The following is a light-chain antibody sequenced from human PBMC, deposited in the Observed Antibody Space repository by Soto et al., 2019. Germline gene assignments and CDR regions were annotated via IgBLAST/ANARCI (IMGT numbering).Light chain of an antibody. CDR1: QSVTNNY. Sequence: EIVLTQSPGTLSLSPGERATLSCRASQSVTNNYLAWYQQKPGQAPRLLIYGASTRATGILDRFSGSGSGTDFTLTISRLEPEDFAVYYCQQYGSSPITFGQGKRLEIK. V-gene: IGKV3-20*01. CDR2: GAS. CDR3: QQYGSSPIT. J-gene: IGKJ5*01.